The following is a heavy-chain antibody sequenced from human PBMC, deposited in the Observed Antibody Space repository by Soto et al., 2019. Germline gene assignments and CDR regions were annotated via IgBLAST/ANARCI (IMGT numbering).Heavy chain of an antibody. J-gene: IGHJ1*01. V-gene: IGHV1-69*01. CDR1: GGTFSSFG. CDR2: IIPVFGRP. Sequence: QVPLVQSGAELKKPWSSVKVSCKASGGTFSSFGISWVRQAPGQGLEWMGGIIPVFGRPNYAQRFRGRLTITADESTNTSYMELIDLTSEDTAVYYCAREASGYDFWGQGTQVTVSS. D-gene: IGHD5-12*01. CDR3: AREASGYDF.